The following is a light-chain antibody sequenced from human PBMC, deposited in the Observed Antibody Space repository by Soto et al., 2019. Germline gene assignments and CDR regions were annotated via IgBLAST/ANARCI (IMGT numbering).Light chain of an antibody. CDR3: SSYTTSAPYV. CDR2: EVT. J-gene: IGLJ1*01. V-gene: IGLV2-14*01. Sequence: QSVLTQPASVSGSPGQSITISCTETSSDVGAYNFVSWYQHHPGRAPKLIIYEVTIRPSGVSNRFSGSKSGNTASLTISGLQAEDEDDYYCSSYTTSAPYVFGSGTKVTVL. CDR1: SSDVGAYNF.